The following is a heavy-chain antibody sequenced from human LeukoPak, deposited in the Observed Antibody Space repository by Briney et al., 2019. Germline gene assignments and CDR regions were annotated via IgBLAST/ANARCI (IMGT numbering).Heavy chain of an antibody. D-gene: IGHD2-15*01. CDR1: GFTFSSYA. V-gene: IGHV3-30-3*01. CDR2: MSYDGSDK. J-gene: IGHJ5*02. Sequence: PGGSLRLSCAGSGFTFSSYAMHWVRQAPGKGLEWVTVMSYDGSDKYYADSVKGRFTISRDNSKNTLYLQMNSLRAEDTAVYYCARVSEFIVVVVAAAMVTTNWFDPWGQGTLVTVSS. CDR3: ARVSEFIVVVVAAAMVTTNWFDP.